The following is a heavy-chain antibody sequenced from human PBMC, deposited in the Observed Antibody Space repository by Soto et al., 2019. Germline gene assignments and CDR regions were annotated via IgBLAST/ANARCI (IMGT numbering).Heavy chain of an antibody. Sequence: QVQLVQSGAEVTKPGSSVKVSCKASGGTFSSYTISWVRQAPGQGLEWMGRIIPILGIANYAQKFQGRVTITEDKSTSTAYMELSSLRSEDTAVYYCARDDGLAYCGGDCYSWGQGTLVTVSS. CDR2: IIPILGIA. CDR1: GGTFSSYT. J-gene: IGHJ4*02. D-gene: IGHD2-21*02. V-gene: IGHV1-69*02. CDR3: ARDDGLAYCGGDCYS.